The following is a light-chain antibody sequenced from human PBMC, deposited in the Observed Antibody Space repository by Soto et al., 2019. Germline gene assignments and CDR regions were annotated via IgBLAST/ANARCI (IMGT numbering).Light chain of an antibody. V-gene: IGKV1-5*03. CDR1: QSISTW. CDR3: QQYNFFRT. Sequence: DVQMTLSPSSLSASIGDRVTITCRASQSISTWLAWYQQKPGQAPKLLITHSSTLQNGVPSRFIGRGSGTEFTLTISSLQPDDFATYYCQQYNFFRTFGQGTKVEV. CDR2: HSS. J-gene: IGKJ1*01.